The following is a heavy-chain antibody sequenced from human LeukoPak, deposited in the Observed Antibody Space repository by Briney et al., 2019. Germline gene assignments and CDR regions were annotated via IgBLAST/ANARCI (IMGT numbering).Heavy chain of an antibody. Sequence: GGSLRLSCAASGFTFSVSAMTWVRQAPGKGLEWLSAMNTGGYDTIYTDSVKGRFTISRDNSKNTLYLQMNALRAEDTATYYCTKGGNYGPLDCWGQGALVTVSS. CDR3: TKGGNYGPLDC. CDR1: GFTFSVSA. CDR2: MNTGGYDT. D-gene: IGHD1-7*01. J-gene: IGHJ4*02. V-gene: IGHV3-23*01.